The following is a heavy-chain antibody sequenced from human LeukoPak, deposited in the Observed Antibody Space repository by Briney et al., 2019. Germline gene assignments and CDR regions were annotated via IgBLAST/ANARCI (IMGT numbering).Heavy chain of an antibody. J-gene: IGHJ5*02. V-gene: IGHV3-53*05. CDR3: LTLSGVWTGRPVP. Sequence: GGSLRLSCAASGFTVSSNYMSWVRQAPGKGLEWVSVIYSGGSTYYADSVKGRFTISRDNSKNTLYLQMNSLRAEDTAIYYCLTLSGVWTGRPVPWGQGTLVTVSS. CDR2: IYSGGST. D-gene: IGHD3/OR15-3a*01. CDR1: GFTVSSNY.